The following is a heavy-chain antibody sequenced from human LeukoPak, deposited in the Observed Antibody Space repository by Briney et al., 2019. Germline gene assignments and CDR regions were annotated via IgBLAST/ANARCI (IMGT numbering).Heavy chain of an antibody. J-gene: IGHJ4*02. V-gene: IGHV1-2*02. CDR1: GYTFTGYY. CDR3: ARTHSSGYYVFDY. D-gene: IGHD3-22*01. Sequence: ASVKVSCKASGYTFTGYYMHWVRQAPGQGLEWMGWINPNSGGTNYAQKLQGRVTMTRDTSISTAYMELSRLRSDDTAVYYCARTHSSGYYVFDYWGQGTLVTVSS. CDR2: INPNSGGT.